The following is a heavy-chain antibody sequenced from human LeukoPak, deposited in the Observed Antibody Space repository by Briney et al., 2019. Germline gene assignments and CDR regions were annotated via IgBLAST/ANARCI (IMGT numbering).Heavy chain of an antibody. CDR2: IYSDNT. CDR1: GFTVSSNS. J-gene: IGHJ4*02. D-gene: IGHD4/OR15-4a*01. V-gene: IGHV3-53*01. CDR3: ARRAGAYSHPYDY. Sequence: TGGSLRLSCTVSGFTVSSNSMSWVRQAPGKGLEWVSFIYSDNTHYSDSVKGRLTISRDNSKNTLYLQMNSLRVEDTAVYFCARRAGAYSHPYDYWGQGTLVTVSS.